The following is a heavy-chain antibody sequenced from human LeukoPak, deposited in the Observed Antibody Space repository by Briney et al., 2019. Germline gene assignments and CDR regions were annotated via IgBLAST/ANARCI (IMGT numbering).Heavy chain of an antibody. Sequence: ASVKVCCKASGYTFTGYYMHWVRQAPGQGLEWMGWINPNSGGTHYAQKFQGWVTMTRDTSISTAYMELSRLRSDDTAVYYCARGAIMVRGVTPTFDYWGQGTLVTVSS. V-gene: IGHV1-2*04. CDR3: ARGAIMVRGVTPTFDY. J-gene: IGHJ4*02. CDR1: GYTFTGYY. CDR2: INPNSGGT. D-gene: IGHD3-10*01.